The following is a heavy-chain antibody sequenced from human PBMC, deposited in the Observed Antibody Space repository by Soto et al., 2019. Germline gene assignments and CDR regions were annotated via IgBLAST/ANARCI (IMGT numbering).Heavy chain of an antibody. CDR2: ISGSGGST. D-gene: IGHD6-13*01. Sequence: EVQLLESGGGLVQPGGSLRLSCAASGFTFSSYAMSWVRQAPGKGLEWVSAISGSGGSTYYADSVKGRFTISRDNSKNTLYLQMNSLRAEDTAVYYCAKGVDSSIWYGYYYYGMDVWGQGTTVTVSS. J-gene: IGHJ6*02. V-gene: IGHV3-23*01. CDR1: GFTFSSYA. CDR3: AKGVDSSIWYGYYYYGMDV.